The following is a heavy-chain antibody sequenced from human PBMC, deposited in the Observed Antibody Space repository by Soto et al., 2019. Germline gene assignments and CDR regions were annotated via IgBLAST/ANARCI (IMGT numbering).Heavy chain of an antibody. J-gene: IGHJ4*02. CDR1: GYNFSTYY. V-gene: IGHV1-8*01. D-gene: IGHD5-18*01. CDR3: AREADTSMVDY. Sequence: QVPLVQSRAEVKKPGASVKVSCQTSGYNFSTYYFNWVRQAAGQGPEWMGWLNPRNGQTGYVQKFRGRISMTRDTSIATVYLELSRLTSEDTAIYYCAREADTSMVDYWGQGTLVTVSS. CDR2: LNPRNGQT.